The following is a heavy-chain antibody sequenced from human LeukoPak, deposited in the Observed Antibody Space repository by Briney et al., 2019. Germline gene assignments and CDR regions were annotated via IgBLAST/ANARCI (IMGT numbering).Heavy chain of an antibody. CDR1: GFTFSSYA. CDR2: ISGSGGST. Sequence: PGGSLRLSCAASGFTFSSYAMSWVRQAPGKGLEWVSAISGSGGSTYYADSVKGRFTISRDNSKNTLYLEMNSLRAEDTAVYYCAKAPSHSSGTGGWFDPWGQGTLVTVSS. CDR3: AKAPSHSSGTGGWFDP. V-gene: IGHV3-23*01. J-gene: IGHJ5*02. D-gene: IGHD3-22*01.